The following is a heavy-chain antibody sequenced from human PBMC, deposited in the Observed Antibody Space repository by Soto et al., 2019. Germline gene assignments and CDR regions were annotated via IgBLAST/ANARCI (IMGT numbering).Heavy chain of an antibody. D-gene: IGHD6-25*01. CDR3: ARAWRIPPAGTWFDP. CDR1: GYTFSTYG. J-gene: IGHJ5*02. Sequence: QVQLVQSGPEVKKPGASVKVSCKASGYTFSTYGISWVRQAPGQGLEWMGWISGYNGNTNYAQKLQGRVTMTTDISTRTAYMELRSLRSDDTAVYYCARAWRIPPAGTWFDPWGQGTLVTVSS. V-gene: IGHV1-18*01. CDR2: ISGYNGNT.